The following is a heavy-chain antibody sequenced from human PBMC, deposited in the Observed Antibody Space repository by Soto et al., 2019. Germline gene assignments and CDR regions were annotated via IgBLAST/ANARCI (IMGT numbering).Heavy chain of an antibody. CDR2: INPENGYT. CDR1: GYTFTSYA. J-gene: IGHJ5*02. CDR3: ARESNIHEYGFDP. Sequence: ASVKVSCKASGYTFTSYAIHWVRQAPGQRPEWMGWINPENGYTKYSQKFQGRVTMTRDTSTSTVYMELSSLRSEDTAVYYCARESNIHEYGFDPWGQGTLVTVSS. V-gene: IGHV1-3*01. D-gene: IGHD2-15*01.